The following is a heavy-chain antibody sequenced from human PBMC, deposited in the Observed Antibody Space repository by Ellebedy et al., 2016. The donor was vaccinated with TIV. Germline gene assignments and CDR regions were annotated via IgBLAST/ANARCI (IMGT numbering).Heavy chain of an antibody. D-gene: IGHD3-22*01. Sequence: SETLSLXXAVYGGSFSGYYWSWIRQPPGKGLEWIGEINHSGSTNYNPSLKSRVTISVDTSKNQFSLKLSSVTAADTAVYYCARGGDTMIVVVTHFDYWGQGTLVTVSS. CDR3: ARGGDTMIVVVTHFDY. J-gene: IGHJ4*02. V-gene: IGHV4-34*01. CDR2: INHSGST. CDR1: GGSFSGYY.